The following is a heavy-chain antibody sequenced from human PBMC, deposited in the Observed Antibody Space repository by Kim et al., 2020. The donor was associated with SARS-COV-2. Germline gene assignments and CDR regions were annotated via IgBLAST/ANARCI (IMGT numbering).Heavy chain of an antibody. CDR3: AKEMIVVVIDYYYGMDV. J-gene: IGHJ6*02. D-gene: IGHD3-22*01. V-gene: IGHV3-23*01. CDR1: GFTFSSYA. Sequence: GGSLRLSCAASGFTFSSYAMSWVRQAPGKGLEWVSAISGSGGSTYYADSVKGRFTISRDNSKNTLYLQMNSLRAEDTAVYYCAKEMIVVVIDYYYGMDVWGQGTTVTVSS. CDR2: ISGSGGST.